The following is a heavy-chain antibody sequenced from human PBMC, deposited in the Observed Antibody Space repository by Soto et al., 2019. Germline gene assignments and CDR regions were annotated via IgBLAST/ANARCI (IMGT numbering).Heavy chain of an antibody. Sequence: PSETLSLTCTVSGGSISSDYWSWIRQPPGKGLEWIGYIYYSGSINYNPSLKSRATILVDTSKNQFSLKLSSVTAADTAVYYCARDSAGYNSHFDYWGQGTLVTVSS. V-gene: IGHV4-59*01. J-gene: IGHJ4*02. CDR2: IYYSGSI. D-gene: IGHD5-12*01. CDR3: ARDSAGYNSHFDY. CDR1: GGSISSDY.